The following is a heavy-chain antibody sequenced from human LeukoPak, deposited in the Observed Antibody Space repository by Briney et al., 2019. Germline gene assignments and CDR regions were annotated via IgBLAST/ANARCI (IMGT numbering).Heavy chain of an antibody. CDR3: ARAYGGNNDYYYGMDV. CDR2: INPNSGGT. D-gene: IGHD4-23*01. CDR1: GYTFTCYY. Sequence: ASVTVSCKASGYTFTCYYMHWVRQAPGQGLEWMGWINPNSGGTNYAQKFQGRVTMTRDTSISTAYMELSRLRSDDTAVYYCARAYGGNNDYYYGMDVWGQGTTVTVSS. J-gene: IGHJ6*02. V-gene: IGHV1-2*02.